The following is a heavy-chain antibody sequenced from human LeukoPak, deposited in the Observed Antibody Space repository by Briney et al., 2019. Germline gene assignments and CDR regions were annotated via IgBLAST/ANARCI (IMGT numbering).Heavy chain of an antibody. CDR3: ATDFYDST. J-gene: IGHJ5*02. D-gene: IGHD3-22*01. Sequence: GGSLRLSCAASGFTFDDYGMNWVRQAPGKGLEWVGRIRSNSDGGTIDYAAPVKGRFTLSRDDSKTTLYLQMNSLQTEDTAVYYCATDFYDSTWGQGTLVTVSS. V-gene: IGHV3-15*07. CDR1: GFTFDDYG. CDR2: IRSNSDGGTI.